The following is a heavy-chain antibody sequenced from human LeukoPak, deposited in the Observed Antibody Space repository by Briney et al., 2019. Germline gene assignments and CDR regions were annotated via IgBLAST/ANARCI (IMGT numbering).Heavy chain of an antibody. CDR3: ARDSARYCTNGVCQP. D-gene: IGHD2-8*01. Sequence: ASVKVSCKASGYTFTGYYMHWVRQAPGQGLEWMGRINPNSGGTNYAQKVQGRVTMTRDTSISTAYMELSRLRSGDTAVYYCARDSARYCTNGVCQPWGQGTLVTVSS. J-gene: IGHJ5*02. V-gene: IGHV1-2*06. CDR2: INPNSGGT. CDR1: GYTFTGYY.